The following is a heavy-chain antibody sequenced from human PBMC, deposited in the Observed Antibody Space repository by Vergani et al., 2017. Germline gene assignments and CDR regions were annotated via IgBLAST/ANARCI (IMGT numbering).Heavy chain of an antibody. D-gene: IGHD2-2*02. V-gene: IGHV1-18*01. Sequence: QVQLVQSGAEVKKPGASVKVSCKASGYTFTSYGISWVRQAPGQGLEWMGWISAYNGNTNYAQKLQGRVTMTTDTSTSTAYMELRSLRSDDTAVYYCAREVYADCSSTSCYTHYYYMDVWGKGTTVTVSS. CDR1: GYTFTSYG. J-gene: IGHJ6*03. CDR2: ISAYNGNT. CDR3: AREVYADCSSTSCYTHYYYMDV.